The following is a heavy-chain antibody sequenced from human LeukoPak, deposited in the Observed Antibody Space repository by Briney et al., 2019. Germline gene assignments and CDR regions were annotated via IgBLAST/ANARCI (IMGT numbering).Heavy chain of an antibody. D-gene: IGHD3-10*01. J-gene: IGHJ4*02. V-gene: IGHV3-74*01. CDR2: INSDGSYT. CDR1: GFTFSNYW. CDR3: AREAYGSGSDYFDY. Sequence: GGSLRLSCAPSGFTFSNYWMHWVRQAPGKGLVWVSRINSDGSYTWYADSVKGRFTISRDNAKNTLYLQMNSLRAEDTAVYHCAREAYGSGSDYFDYWGQGTLVTVSS.